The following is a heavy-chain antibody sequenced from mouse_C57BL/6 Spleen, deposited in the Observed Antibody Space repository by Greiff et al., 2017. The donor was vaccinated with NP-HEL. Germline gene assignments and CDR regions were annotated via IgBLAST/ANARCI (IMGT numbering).Heavy chain of an antibody. CDR2: IRSKSNNYAT. CDR3: VRLDSSGYAMDY. V-gene: IGHV10-1*01. CDR1: GFSFNTYA. Sequence: EVQVVESGGGLVQPKGSLKLSCAASGFSFNTYAMNWVRQAPGKGLEWVARIRSKSNNYATYYADSVKDRFTISRDDSESMLYLQMNNLKTEDTAMYYCVRLDSSGYAMDYWGQGTSVTVSS. D-gene: IGHD3-2*02. J-gene: IGHJ4*01.